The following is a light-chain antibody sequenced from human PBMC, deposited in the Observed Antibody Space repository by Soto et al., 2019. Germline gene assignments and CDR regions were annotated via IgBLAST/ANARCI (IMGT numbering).Light chain of an antibody. Sequence: EIVLTQSPATLSLSPGERATLSCRASQSIGLAIAWYQHKPGQAPRLLMSGASSRASGVPVRFSGSGSGTDFTLTITRLEPEDFAVFYCQQYGSSITFGQGTRLEIK. CDR1: QSIGLA. J-gene: IGKJ5*01. CDR2: GAS. CDR3: QQYGSSIT. V-gene: IGKV3-20*01.